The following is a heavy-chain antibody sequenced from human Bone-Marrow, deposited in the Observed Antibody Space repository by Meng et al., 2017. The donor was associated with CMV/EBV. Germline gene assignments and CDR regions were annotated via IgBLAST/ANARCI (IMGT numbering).Heavy chain of an antibody. V-gene: IGHV3-74*01. Sequence: GGSLRLSCAASGFTFSSYWMHWVRQAPGKGLVWVSRINSDGSSTSYADSVKGRFTISRDNAKNTLYLQMNSLRAEDTAVYYCARAENYDFWSGLGAFDIWAQGTMVTVSS. CDR3: ARAENYDFWSGLGAFDI. CDR1: GFTFSSYW. CDR2: INSDGSST. D-gene: IGHD3-3*01. J-gene: IGHJ3*02.